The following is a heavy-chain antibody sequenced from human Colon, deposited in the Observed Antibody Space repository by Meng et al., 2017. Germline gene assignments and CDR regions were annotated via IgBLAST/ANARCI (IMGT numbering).Heavy chain of an antibody. CDR3: ARGWLAN. V-gene: IGHV3-11*01. CDR1: GFTFSDSY. D-gene: IGHD6-19*01. Sequence: QVQWVESGGGLVEPGGSLRLSCAASGFTFSDSYMNWIRQAPGKGLEWVSYSHGNTVYYADSVKGRFTISRDNAKNSLYLQMNSLRAGDTAVYYCARGWLANWGQGTLVTVSS. J-gene: IGHJ4*02. CDR2: SHGNTV.